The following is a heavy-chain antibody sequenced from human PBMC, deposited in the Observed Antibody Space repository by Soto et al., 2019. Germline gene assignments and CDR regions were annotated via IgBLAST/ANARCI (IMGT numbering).Heavy chain of an antibody. Sequence: QLQLQESGPGLVKPSETLSLTCSVSDDSINSDKYYWGWIRQPPGKGLEWIGSIYYRGNAYYNPSLPTRVTISLGKSKSQFSLKLTSVTAADSAVYFCARLEGLATISYSFDFWGPGALVTVSS. CDR3: ARLEGLATISYSFDF. J-gene: IGHJ4*02. CDR1: DDSINSDKYY. CDR2: IYYRGNA. D-gene: IGHD5-12*01. V-gene: IGHV4-39*01.